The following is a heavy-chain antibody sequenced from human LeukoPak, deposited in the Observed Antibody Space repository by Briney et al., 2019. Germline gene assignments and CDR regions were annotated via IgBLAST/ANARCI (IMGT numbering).Heavy chain of an antibody. D-gene: IGHD5-12*01. Sequence: SVKVSCKASGGTFSSYAISWVRQAPGQGLEWMGGIIPIFGTANYAQKFQARVTITTDESTSTAYMELSSLRSEDTAVYYCASGEYSGYDDLRLDYWGQGTLVTVSS. CDR3: ASGEYSGYDDLRLDY. V-gene: IGHV1-69*05. CDR1: GGTFSSYA. J-gene: IGHJ4*02. CDR2: IIPIFGTA.